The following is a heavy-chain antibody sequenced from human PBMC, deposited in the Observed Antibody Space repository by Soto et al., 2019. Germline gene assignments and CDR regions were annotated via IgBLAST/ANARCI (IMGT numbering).Heavy chain of an antibody. V-gene: IGHV3-23*01. CDR1: GFTFSSYA. D-gene: IGHD3-16*01. CDR2: ISGSGGST. Sequence: GGSLRLSCAASGFTFSSYAMSWVRQAPGKGLEWVSAISGSGGSTYYADSVKGRFTISRDNSKNTLYLQMNSLRAEDTAVYYCAKGPPYDYVWGSPGAFDIWGQGTMVTVSS. CDR3: AKGPPYDYVWGSPGAFDI. J-gene: IGHJ3*02.